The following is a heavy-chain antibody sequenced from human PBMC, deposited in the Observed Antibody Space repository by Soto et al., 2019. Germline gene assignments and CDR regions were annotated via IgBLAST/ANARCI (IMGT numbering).Heavy chain of an antibody. D-gene: IGHD4-17*01. J-gene: IGHJ4*02. CDR2: TNPKSGYT. Sequence: QVQLVQSGAEVKKPGASVKVSCKTSGYTFTNYDINWVRQATGQGLEWMGWTNPKSGYTGSAQTFRGRATMPRDSSRRTAYMVLHSLTSEDTAVYYCARTAGDLDYWGQGTLITVSS. CDR1: GYTFTNYD. V-gene: IGHV1-8*01. CDR3: ARTAGDLDY.